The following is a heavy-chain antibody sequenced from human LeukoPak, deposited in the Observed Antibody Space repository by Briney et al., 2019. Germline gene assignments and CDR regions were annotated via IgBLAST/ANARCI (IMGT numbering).Heavy chain of an antibody. CDR2: IYHSGST. Sequence: SETLSLTCTVSGASISSGGYSWSWIRQPPGKGLEWIGYIYHSGSTYYNPSLKSRVTISVDRSKNQFSLKLSSVTAADTAVYYCARVALRGYCSGGSCSSGWFDPWGQGTLVTVSS. CDR3: ARVALRGYCSGGSCSSGWFDP. J-gene: IGHJ5*02. D-gene: IGHD2-15*01. CDR1: GASISSGGYS. V-gene: IGHV4-30-2*01.